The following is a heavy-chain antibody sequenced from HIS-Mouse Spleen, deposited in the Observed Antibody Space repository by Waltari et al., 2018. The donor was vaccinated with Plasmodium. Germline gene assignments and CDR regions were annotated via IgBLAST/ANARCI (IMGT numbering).Heavy chain of an antibody. J-gene: IGHJ2*01. Sequence: EVQLVESGGGLVQPGGSLRLSCAAPVFTSSSYWMSWVRQAPGKGLEWVANIKQDGSEKYYVDAVKGRFTISRDNAKNSLYLQMNSLRAEDTAVYYCASSWYWYFDLWGRGTLVTVSS. CDR3: ASSWYWYFDL. V-gene: IGHV3-7*01. CDR2: IKQDGSEK. CDR1: VFTSSSYW. D-gene: IGHD6-13*01.